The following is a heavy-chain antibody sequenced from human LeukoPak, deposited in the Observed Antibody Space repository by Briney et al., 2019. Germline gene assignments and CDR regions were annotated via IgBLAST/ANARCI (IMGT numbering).Heavy chain of an antibody. V-gene: IGHV3-23*01. D-gene: IGHD3-16*02. Sequence: GGSLRLSCAASGFTFSSYAMSWVHQAPGKGLEWVSAISGSGGSTYYADSVKGRFTISRDNSKNTLYLQMNSLRAEDTAVYYCAKAKDYVWGSYRYTDQYYFDYWGQGTLVTVSS. J-gene: IGHJ4*02. CDR2: ISGSGGST. CDR1: GFTFSSYA. CDR3: AKAKDYVWGSYRYTDQYYFDY.